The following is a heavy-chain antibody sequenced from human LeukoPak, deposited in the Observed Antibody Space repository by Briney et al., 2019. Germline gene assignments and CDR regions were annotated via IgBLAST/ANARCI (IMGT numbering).Heavy chain of an antibody. CDR3: ARDTSYYCSSTSCYFGAYYYYGMDV. Sequence: GSLRLSCAASGFTFSDYYMSWIRQAPGKGLEWVSYISSSGSTIYYADSVKGRFTISRDNAKNSLYLQMNSLRAEDTAVYYCARDTSYYCSSTSCYFGAYYYYGMDVWGQGTRSPSP. D-gene: IGHD2-2*01. J-gene: IGHJ6*02. CDR1: GFTFSDYY. CDR2: ISSSGSTI. V-gene: IGHV3-11*01.